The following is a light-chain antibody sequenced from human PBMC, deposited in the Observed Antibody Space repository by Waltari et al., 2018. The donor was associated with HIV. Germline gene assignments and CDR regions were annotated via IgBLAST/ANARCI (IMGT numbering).Light chain of an antibody. CDR3: AAWDNSLSAPV. CDR2: RNN. J-gene: IGLJ3*02. V-gene: IGLV1-47*01. CDR1: SSNIGSNY. Sequence: QSVLTQPPSASGTPGQRVTISCSGSSSNIGSNYVYWYQQLPGTAPKLLIYRNNQRASGVPDRFSGSKSGTSASLAISGLRSEDDADYYCAAWDNSLSAPVFGGGTKLTVL.